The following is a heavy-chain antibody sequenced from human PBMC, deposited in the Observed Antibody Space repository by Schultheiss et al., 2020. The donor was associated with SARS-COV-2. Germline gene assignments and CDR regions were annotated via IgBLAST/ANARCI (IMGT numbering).Heavy chain of an antibody. CDR3: AREREYLLPPYYYYYYMDV. CDR1: GGSFSGYY. J-gene: IGHJ6*03. D-gene: IGHD2-2*01. CDR2: IYYIGST. Sequence: SQTLSLTCAVYGGSFSGYYWSWSRQPPGKGLEWIGYIYYIGSTNYNPSLKSRVTISVDTSKNQFSLKLSSVTAADTAVYYCAREREYLLPPYYYYYYMDVWGKGTSVTVSS. V-gene: IGHV4-59*01.